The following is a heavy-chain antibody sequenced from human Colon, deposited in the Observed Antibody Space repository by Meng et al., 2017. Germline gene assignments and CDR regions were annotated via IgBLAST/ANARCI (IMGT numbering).Heavy chain of an antibody. J-gene: IGHJ4*02. CDR1: GYTFTNYD. CDR3: ARAGSGYYDSHFDS. CDR2: MNPKSGKT. Sequence: ASVKVSCKASGYTFTNYDINWVRQATGQGLEWMGWMNPKSGKTGYAQKFQGRVTITRDTSIGTAYMELSTVTSEDTAVYYCARAGSGYYDSHFDSWVQGTLVTVSS. V-gene: IGHV1-8*03. D-gene: IGHD3-22*01.